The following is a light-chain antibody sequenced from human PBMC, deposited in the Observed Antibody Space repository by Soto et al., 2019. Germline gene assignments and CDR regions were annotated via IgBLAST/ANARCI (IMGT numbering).Light chain of an antibody. Sequence: EIVLTQSPDTLSLYPGERATLSCVASQSVSSSYLVWHQQKPGQAPRLLIYDASNRATGIPARFSGSGSGTDFTLTISSLEPEDFAVYYCQQRSHWPRTFGQGTRWIS. CDR2: DAS. V-gene: IGKV3-11*01. J-gene: IGKJ1*01. CDR3: QQRSHWPRT. CDR1: QSVSSSY.